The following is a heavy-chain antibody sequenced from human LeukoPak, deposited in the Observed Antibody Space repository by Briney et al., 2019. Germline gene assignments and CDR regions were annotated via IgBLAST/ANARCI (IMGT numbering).Heavy chain of an antibody. D-gene: IGHD3-9*01. CDR2: MNPNSGNT. Sequence: ASVKVSCKASGYTFTSYDINWVRQATGQGLEWMGWMNPNSGNTGYAQKFQGRVTITRNTSISTAYMELSSLRSEDTAVYYCARGRRTRDRVDYDILTGYSPTDYWAQGTLVTVSS. CDR3: ARGRRTRDRVDYDILTGYSPTDY. CDR1: GYTFTSYD. V-gene: IGHV1-8*03. J-gene: IGHJ4*02.